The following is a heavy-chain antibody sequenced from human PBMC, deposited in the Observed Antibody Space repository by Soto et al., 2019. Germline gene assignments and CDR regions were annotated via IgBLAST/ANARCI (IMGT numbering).Heavy chain of an antibody. CDR3: ARRGSGSYYDY. CDR1: GFTFSSYA. V-gene: IGHV3-23*01. D-gene: IGHD1-26*01. Sequence: EVQLLASGGGLVQPGGSLRLSCAASGFTFSSYAMRWVRQAPVKGLEWVSAISGSGGSTYYADSVKGRFTISRDNSTNTLYLQMNSLRAEDTAVYYCARRGSGSYYDYWGQGTLVTVSS. CDR2: ISGSGGST. J-gene: IGHJ4*02.